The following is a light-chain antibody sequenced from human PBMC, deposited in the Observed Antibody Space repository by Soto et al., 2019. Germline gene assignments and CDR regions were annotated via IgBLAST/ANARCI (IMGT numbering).Light chain of an antibody. J-gene: IGKJ4*01. CDR1: QSVSYH. CDR3: QQRSRWPALT. CDR2: DAS. V-gene: IGKV3-11*01. Sequence: EVILTQFPANLSLSPGESATLSCRASQSVSYHLAWYQQKPGQAPRLLIYDASNRAPGIPPRFSGSGSGTDFTLTFRSFEPADSAIYYCQQRSRWPALTFGGGTKVEI.